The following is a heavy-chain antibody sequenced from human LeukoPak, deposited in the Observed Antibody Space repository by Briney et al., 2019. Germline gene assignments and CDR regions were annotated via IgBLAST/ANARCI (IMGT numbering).Heavy chain of an antibody. Sequence: PGGSLRLSCAASGFTFSSYGMHWVRQAPGKGLEWVAVISYDGSNKYYADSVKGRFTISRDNSKNTLYLQMNSLRAEDTAVYYCAKVGSSGSYRGSFDYWGQGTLVTVPS. CDR2: ISYDGSNK. CDR1: GFTFSSYG. CDR3: AKVGSSGSYRGSFDY. V-gene: IGHV3-30*18. J-gene: IGHJ4*02. D-gene: IGHD1-26*01.